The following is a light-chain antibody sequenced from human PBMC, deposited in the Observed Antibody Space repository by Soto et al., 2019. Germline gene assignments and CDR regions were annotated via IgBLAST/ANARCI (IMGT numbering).Light chain of an antibody. CDR1: QSISSW. CDR3: QQVNSYPFT. J-gene: IGKJ2*01. V-gene: IGKV1-5*01. CDR2: DAS. Sequence: DIQMTQSPSTLSASVGDRVTITCRASQSISSWLAWYQQKLGRAPRLLIYDASSLESGVPSRFSGSGYGTEFTLTISSLQPDDFATYHCQQVNSYPFTFGGGTKLEI.